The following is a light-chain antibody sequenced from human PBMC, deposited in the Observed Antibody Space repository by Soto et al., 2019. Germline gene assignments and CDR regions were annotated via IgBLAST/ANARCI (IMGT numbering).Light chain of an antibody. CDR1: QSVSSN. J-gene: IGKJ1*01. CDR2: GAS. V-gene: IGKV3-15*01. CDR3: QQYRT. Sequence: EIVLTQSPVTLSVSPGERATLSCRARQSVSSNLAWYQQKPGQAPSLLIYGASTRANGVPARFSGGGSGTEFTLTISSLQSEDFALYYCQQYRTFGQGTKVEIK.